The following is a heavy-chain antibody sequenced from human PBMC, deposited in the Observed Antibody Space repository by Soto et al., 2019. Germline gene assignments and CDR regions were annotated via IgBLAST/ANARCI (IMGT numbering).Heavy chain of an antibody. CDR3: SRHSRASCSGAGCYDY. D-gene: IGHD2-15*01. Sequence: PWGSLRLSCAASGFTFSGSAVHWVRQASGKGLEWVGRIRSKANDYATTYGAPVKGRFTISRDDSKNTAYLQMNSLKTEETAVYFRSRHSRASCSGAGCYDYWGQGTLVTVSS. V-gene: IGHV3-73*01. CDR2: IRSKANDYAT. CDR1: GFTFSGSA. J-gene: IGHJ4*02.